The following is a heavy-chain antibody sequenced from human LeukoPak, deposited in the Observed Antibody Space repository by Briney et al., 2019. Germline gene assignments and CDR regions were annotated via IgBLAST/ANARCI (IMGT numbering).Heavy chain of an antibody. D-gene: IGHD3-10*01. J-gene: IGHJ4*02. CDR3: AHSLQWFGELTFDY. V-gene: IGHV2-5*02. CDR1: GFSLSTSGVG. Sequence: KESGPTLVKPTQTLTLTCTFSGFSLSTSGVGVGWIRQPPGKALEWLALTYWDDDKRYSPSLKSRLTITKDTSKNQVVLTMTNMDPVDTATYYCAHSLQWFGELTFDYWGQGTLVTVFS. CDR2: TYWDDDK.